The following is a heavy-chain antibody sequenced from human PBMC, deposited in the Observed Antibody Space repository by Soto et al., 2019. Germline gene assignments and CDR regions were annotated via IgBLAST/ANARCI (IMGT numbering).Heavy chain of an antibody. CDR3: AKDPWAGDLRGYFDY. J-gene: IGHJ4*02. CDR1: GFIFSGYG. D-gene: IGHD4-17*01. V-gene: IGHV3-30*18. Sequence: QVQLVESGGGVVQPGRSLRLSCAASGFIFSGYGMHWVRQAPGKGLEWVAVMSFDGSNEYYADSVKGRFTVSRDNSKSTLYLQMNSLRPEDTALYFCAKDPWAGDLRGYFDYWGQGTLVTVSS. CDR2: MSFDGSNE.